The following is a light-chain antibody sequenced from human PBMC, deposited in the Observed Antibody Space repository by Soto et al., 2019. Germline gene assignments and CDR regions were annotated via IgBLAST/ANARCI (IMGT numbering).Light chain of an antibody. CDR1: QSVSSSY. CDR2: GAS. V-gene: IGKV3-20*01. Sequence: EIVLTQSPGTLSVSPGERVTISCRASQSVSSSYLAWYQQRPGQAPRLLIFGASYRATGIPDRFSGSGSGTDFTLTISRLEPEDFAVYYCQQYSSSPPEFTFGPGTKVDSK. CDR3: QQYSSSPPEFT. J-gene: IGKJ3*01.